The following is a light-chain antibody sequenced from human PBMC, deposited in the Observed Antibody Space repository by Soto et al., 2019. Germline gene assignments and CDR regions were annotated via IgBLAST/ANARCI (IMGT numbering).Light chain of an antibody. V-gene: IGLV2-11*01. Sequence: QSALTQPRSVSGSPGQSVTISCTGTSSDVGGYNYVSWYQQHPGKAPKVMIYDVSERPSGVPDRFSGSKSGNTASLTISALQAEDEADYYCGSYAGSPRYVFGTGTKLTVL. CDR1: SSDVGGYNY. CDR2: DVS. J-gene: IGLJ1*01. CDR3: GSYAGSPRYV.